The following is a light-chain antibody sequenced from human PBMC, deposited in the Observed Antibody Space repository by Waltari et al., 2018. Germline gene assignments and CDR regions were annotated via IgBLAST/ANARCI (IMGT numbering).Light chain of an antibody. CDR1: SSDVGANNF. CDR3: CSYTSIGPVL. CDR2: EVT. J-gene: IGLJ2*01. V-gene: IGLV2-23*02. Sequence: QSALPQSASVSGSPAQSFAISRIGTSSDVGANNFLSWYQQPPGRAPKLMIHEVTKRPSGVSTRFSGSKSGNTASLTISGLQAEDEADYYCCSYTSIGPVLIGGGTKVTVL.